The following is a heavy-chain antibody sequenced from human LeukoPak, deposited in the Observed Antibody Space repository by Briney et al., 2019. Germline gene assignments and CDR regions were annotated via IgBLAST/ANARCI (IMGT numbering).Heavy chain of an antibody. CDR1: GYTFTNLD. J-gene: IGHJ4*02. CDR3: VSNPPNTGDFYY. Sequence: ASVRVSCKTSGYTFTNLDINWLRQAPGQGLEWMGWMSPNSGDTGYAQKFQGRVSMTRDIFKSTAYMELSSLRSEDTAIYYCVSNPPNTGDFYYWGLGTLVTVSS. D-gene: IGHD1-1*01. CDR2: MSPNSGDT. V-gene: IGHV1-8*01.